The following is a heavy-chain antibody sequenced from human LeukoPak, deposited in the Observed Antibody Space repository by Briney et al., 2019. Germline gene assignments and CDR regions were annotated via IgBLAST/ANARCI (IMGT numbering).Heavy chain of an antibody. CDR1: GGSFSGYY. CDR2: INHSGST. D-gene: IGHD6-13*01. J-gene: IGHJ4*02. V-gene: IGHV4-34*01. Sequence: SETLPLTCAVYGGSFSGYYWSWIRQPPGKGLEWIGGINHSGSTNYNPSLTIRITISVDTAKNQFSLKLSSATASDTAVYYCAKDTASPHRPSIAAAPPDYWGQGTLVTVSS. CDR3: AKDTASPHRPSIAAAPPDY.